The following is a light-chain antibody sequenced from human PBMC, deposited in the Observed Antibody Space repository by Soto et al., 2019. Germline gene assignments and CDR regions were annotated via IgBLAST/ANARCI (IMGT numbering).Light chain of an antibody. CDR2: GAS. J-gene: IGKJ1*01. CDR1: QSVSSN. V-gene: IGKV3-20*01. CDR3: QQYGSSLSWT. Sequence: ETVMTQSPGTLSVSPGERATLSCRASQSVSSNLAWYQQKPGRAPRLLIYGASTRATGMPARFSGSGSGTEFTLTISRLEPEDFAVYYCQQYGSSLSWTFGQGTKV.